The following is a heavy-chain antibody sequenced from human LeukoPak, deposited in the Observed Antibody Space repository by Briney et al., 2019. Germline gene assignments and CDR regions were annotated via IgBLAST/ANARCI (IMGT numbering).Heavy chain of an antibody. D-gene: IGHD4-23*01. CDR3: ARFHGCKLLFDH. Sequence: GASVKVSCKASGGTFISYAISWVRQAPGQGLEWMGGIIPIFGTANYAQKFQGRVTITADESTSTAYMELSSLRSEDTAVYYCARFHGCKLLFDHWGQGTLVTVSS. J-gene: IGHJ4*02. V-gene: IGHV1-69*13. CDR2: IIPIFGTA. CDR1: GGTFISYA.